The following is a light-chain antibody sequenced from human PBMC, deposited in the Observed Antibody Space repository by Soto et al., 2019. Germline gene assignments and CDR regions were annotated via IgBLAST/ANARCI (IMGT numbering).Light chain of an antibody. V-gene: IGLV2-23*01. CDR2: DAT. J-gene: IGLJ3*02. CDR3: SSHAASGTLV. CDR1: SSDVGKYKF. Sequence: QSFLTQPASVSGSPGQSISISCTGTSSDVGKYKFVSWYQQHPGEAPKLMIYDATQRPSGVSNRFSGSKSGITASLTISGLQAEDEALYYCSSHAASGTLVFGGGTQLTVL.